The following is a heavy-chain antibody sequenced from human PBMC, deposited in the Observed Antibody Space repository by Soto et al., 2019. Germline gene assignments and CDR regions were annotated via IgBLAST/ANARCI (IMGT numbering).Heavy chain of an antibody. J-gene: IGHJ3*02. CDR3: ARVISAVAGDDAFDI. Sequence: ASVKVSCKASGYTFTSYDINWVRQATGQGLEWMGWMNPSSGNTGYAQKFQGRVTMTRNTPISTAYMELSSLRSEDTAVYYCARVISAVAGDDAFDIWGQGTMVTVSS. V-gene: IGHV1-8*01. D-gene: IGHD6-19*01. CDR2: MNPSSGNT. CDR1: GYTFTSYD.